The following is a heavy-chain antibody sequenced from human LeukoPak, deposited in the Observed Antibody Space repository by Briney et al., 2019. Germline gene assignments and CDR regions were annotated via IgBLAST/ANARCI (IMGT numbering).Heavy chain of an antibody. CDR3: AKSPAGIAVAGSSLAY. Sequence: GGSLRLSCAASGFTFSSYAMSWVRQAPGKGLEWVSAISVSGGSTYYADSVKGRFTISRDNSKNTLYLQMNSLRAEDTAVYYCAKSPAGIAVAGSSLAYWGQGTLVTVSS. D-gene: IGHD6-19*01. V-gene: IGHV3-23*01. J-gene: IGHJ4*02. CDR1: GFTFSSYA. CDR2: ISVSGGST.